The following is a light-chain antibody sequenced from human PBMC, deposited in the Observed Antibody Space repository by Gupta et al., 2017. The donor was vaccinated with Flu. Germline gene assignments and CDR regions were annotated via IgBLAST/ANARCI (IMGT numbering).Light chain of an antibody. CDR2: GAS. CDR3: QQYNNWPPT. V-gene: IGKV3-15*01. J-gene: IGKJ4*01. Sequence: GERATLSCRASQSVSSYLAWYQQKPGQAPRLLIHGASTRATGIPARFSGSGSGTEFTLTISSLQSEDFAVYYCQQYNNWPPTFGGGTKVEIK. CDR1: QSVSSY.